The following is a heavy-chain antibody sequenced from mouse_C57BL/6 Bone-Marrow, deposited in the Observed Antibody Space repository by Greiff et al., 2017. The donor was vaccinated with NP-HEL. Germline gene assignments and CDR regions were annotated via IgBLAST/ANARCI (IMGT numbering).Heavy chain of an antibody. CDR2: IHPNSGST. D-gene: IGHD2-2*01. J-gene: IGHJ1*03. CDR1: GYTFTSYW. V-gene: IGHV1-64*01. Sequence: VQLQQPGAELVNPGASVKLSCKASGYTFTSYWMHWVKQRPGQGLEWIGMIHPNSGSTNYNEKFKSKATLTVDKSSSTAYMQLSSLTSEDSAVYYCARMGVWLRGWYFDVWGTGTTVTVSS. CDR3: ARMGVWLRGWYFDV.